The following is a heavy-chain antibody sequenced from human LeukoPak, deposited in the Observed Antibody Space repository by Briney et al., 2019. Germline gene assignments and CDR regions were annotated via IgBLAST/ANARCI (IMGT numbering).Heavy chain of an antibody. D-gene: IGHD3-10*01. CDR1: GGSLSSSDFL. CDR2: FSSDGSS. J-gene: IGHJ3*02. CDR3: ARHQDYYGSGGDAFDI. Sequence: SETLSLTCTVSGGSLSSSDFLWGWIRQPPGKGLEWIGSFSSDGSSYSNPSLMLRVPLSGDTYKNQFSLTLTSVTASDTTVYYCARHQDYYGSGGDAFDIWGQGTMVTVSP. V-gene: IGHV4-39*01.